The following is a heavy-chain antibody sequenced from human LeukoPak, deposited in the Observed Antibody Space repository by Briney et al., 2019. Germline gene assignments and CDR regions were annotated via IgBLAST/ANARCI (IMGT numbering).Heavy chain of an antibody. Sequence: PGGSLRLSCAASGFTFSSYAMHWVRQAPGKGLEWVAVISYDGSNKYYVDSVKGRFTISRDNSKNTLYLQMNSLRAEDTAVYYCARETLIDYWGQGTLVTVSS. CDR3: ARETLIDY. CDR1: GFTFSSYA. V-gene: IGHV3-30-3*01. CDR2: ISYDGSNK. J-gene: IGHJ4*02.